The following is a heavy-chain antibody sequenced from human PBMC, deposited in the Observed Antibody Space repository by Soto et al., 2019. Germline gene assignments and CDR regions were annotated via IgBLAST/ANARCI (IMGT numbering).Heavy chain of an antibody. V-gene: IGHV3-30-3*01. Sequence: GGSLRLSCAASAFTFSSYAMHWVRQAPGKGLEWVAVISYDGSNKYYADSVKGRFTISRANSKNTLYMQMNSLRAEDTAVYYCARDRMIVVPQPPDYWGQGTLVTVSS. CDR2: ISYDGSNK. J-gene: IGHJ4*02. CDR1: AFTFSSYA. D-gene: IGHD3-22*01. CDR3: ARDRMIVVPQPPDY.